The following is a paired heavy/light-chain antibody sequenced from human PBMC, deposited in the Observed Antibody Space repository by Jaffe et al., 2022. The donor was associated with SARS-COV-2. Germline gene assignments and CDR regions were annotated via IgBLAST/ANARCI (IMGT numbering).Heavy chain of an antibody. Sequence: QVQLVQSGAEVKKPGASVKVSCKASGYTFTGYYIHWVRQAPGQGLEWMGRISPNNGGTNYAQKLQGRVTVTRDTSISTAYMDLSRLRSDDTAVYYCARDADGGLTRWDYWGQGTLVTVSS. J-gene: IGHJ4*02. V-gene: IGHV1-2*06. CDR2: ISPNNGGT. CDR1: GYTFTGYY. D-gene: IGHD3-16*01. CDR3: ARDADGGLTRWDY.
Light chain of an antibody. V-gene: IGKV1-39*01. CDR1: QTITNY. J-gene: IGKJ3*01. CDR2: AAS. Sequence: DIQMTQSPSSLSASVGDRVTITCRASQTITNYLNWYQQKPGKAPKLLIYAASSLESGVPSRFSGGGSGTDFTLTISSLQPEDFATYYCQQSYSPSLFTFGPGTKVDIK. CDR3: QQSYSPSLFT.